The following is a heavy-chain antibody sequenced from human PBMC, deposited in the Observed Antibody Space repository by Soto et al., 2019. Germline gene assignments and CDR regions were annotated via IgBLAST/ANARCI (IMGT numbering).Heavy chain of an antibody. CDR3: ARCHRGLRCHLDY. J-gene: IGHJ4*02. D-gene: IGHD4-17*01. Sequence: GSVKVSCKASGYTLTSYDINWVRQAPGQGLEWVGWINPTSEYTAHAQKFQGRVTLTREISTATAYMELSSLTSEDTAVYFCARCHRGLRCHLDYWGQGTLVTVSS. V-gene: IGHV1-8*01. CDR1: GYTLTSYD. CDR2: INPTSEYT.